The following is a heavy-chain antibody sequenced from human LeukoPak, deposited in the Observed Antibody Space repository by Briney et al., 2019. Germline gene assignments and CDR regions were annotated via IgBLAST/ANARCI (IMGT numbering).Heavy chain of an antibody. V-gene: IGHV4-34*01. J-gene: IGHJ4*02. D-gene: IGHD3-16*02. CDR2: INHSGST. CDR3: ASAFSGSYRIDY. Sequence: SVTLSLICAVYGGYFSGYYWSWIRQTPGKGLEWIGEINHSGSTTYNPSLKSRVTISVYTSKNQFSLKLSSVTAADTAVYYCASAFSGSYRIDYWGQGNLVTESS. CDR1: GGYFSGYY.